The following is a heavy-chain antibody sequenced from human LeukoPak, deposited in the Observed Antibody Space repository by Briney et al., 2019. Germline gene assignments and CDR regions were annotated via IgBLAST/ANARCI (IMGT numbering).Heavy chain of an antibody. CDR1: GFTFSSYA. CDR3: VRDGQGSTPLDY. D-gene: IGHD1-26*01. J-gene: IGHJ4*02. Sequence: PGGSLRLSCSASGFTFSSYAMHWVRQAPGKGLEYVSAINSNGGSTYYADSVNGRFTISRDNAKNTLYLQMNSLRAEDTAVYFCVRDGQGSTPLDYWGQGTLVTVSS. CDR2: INSNGGST. V-gene: IGHV3-64D*06.